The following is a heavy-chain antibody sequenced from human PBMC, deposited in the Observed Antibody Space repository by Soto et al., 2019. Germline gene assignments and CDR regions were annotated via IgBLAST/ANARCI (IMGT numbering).Heavy chain of an antibody. J-gene: IGHJ4*02. CDR3: AHAYGGRSLY. Sequence: QITLKESGPTLVKPTQTLTLTCTFSGFSLTTDRVGVGWIRQPQGEALEWLAVIYWDDTKPYRTSLESRLTITKDTFKNQVALRMTNMDSVDTATYYCAHAYGGRSLYWGQGTLVTVSS. CDR2: IYWDDTK. D-gene: IGHD1-26*01. CDR1: GFSLTTDRVG. V-gene: IGHV2-5*02.